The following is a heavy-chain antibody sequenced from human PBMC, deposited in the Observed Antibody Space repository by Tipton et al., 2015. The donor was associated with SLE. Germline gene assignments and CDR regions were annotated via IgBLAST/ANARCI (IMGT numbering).Heavy chain of an antibody. V-gene: IGHV3-74*01. CDR1: EFSFSSYY. J-gene: IGHJ4*02. D-gene: IGHD1-26*01. Sequence: SLRLSCAASEFSFSSYYMHWVRQTPGKGLVWVSRVYPDGVTTDYADSVRGRFTISRDNSKNTLYLQMNSLRAEDTAVYYCASGFSGSLGGYWGQGTLVTVSS. CDR3: ASGFSGSLGGY. CDR2: VYPDGVTT.